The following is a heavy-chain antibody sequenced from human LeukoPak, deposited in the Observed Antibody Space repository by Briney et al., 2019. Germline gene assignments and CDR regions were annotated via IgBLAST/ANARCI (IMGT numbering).Heavy chain of an antibody. J-gene: IGHJ5*02. V-gene: IGHV1-8*03. CDR3: ARGLREYQLLSYWFDP. CDR1: GYTFTSYD. Sequence: ASVKVSCKASGYTFTSYDVNWVRQATGQGLEWMGWMNPNSGNTGYAQKFQGRVTITRNTSISTAYMELSSLRSEDTAVYYCARGLREYQLLSYWFDPWGQGTLVTVSS. CDR2: MNPNSGNT. D-gene: IGHD2-2*01.